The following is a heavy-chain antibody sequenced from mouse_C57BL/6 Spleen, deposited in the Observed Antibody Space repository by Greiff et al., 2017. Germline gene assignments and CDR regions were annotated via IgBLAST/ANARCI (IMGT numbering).Heavy chain of an antibody. CDR1: GFNIKDYY. V-gene: IGHV14-2*01. D-gene: IGHD1-1*01. CDR3: AREPYYGSSWAWFAY. J-gene: IGHJ3*01. Sequence: EVQLVESGAELVKPGASVKLSCTASGFNIKDYYMHWVKQKTEQGLEWIGRIDPEDGETKYAPKFPGKATITADTSSNTAYLQLSSLTSEDTAVYYCAREPYYGSSWAWFAYWGQGTLVTVSA. CDR2: IDPEDGET.